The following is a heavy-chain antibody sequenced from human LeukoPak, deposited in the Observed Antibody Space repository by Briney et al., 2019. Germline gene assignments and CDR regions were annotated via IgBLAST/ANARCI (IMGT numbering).Heavy chain of an antibody. CDR1: GFTFSSYA. V-gene: IGHV3-30-3*01. CDR2: ISYDGSNK. J-gene: IGHJ6*02. D-gene: IGHD3-22*01. CDR3: ARDLGYDSSGYYPGGVRHHYYYGMDV. Sequence: GGSLRLSCAASGFTFSSYAMHWVRQAPGKGLEWVAVISYDGSNKYYADSVKGRFTISRDNSKNTLHLQMNSLRAEDTAVYYCARDLGYDSSGYYPGGVRHHYYYGMDVWGQGTTVTVSS.